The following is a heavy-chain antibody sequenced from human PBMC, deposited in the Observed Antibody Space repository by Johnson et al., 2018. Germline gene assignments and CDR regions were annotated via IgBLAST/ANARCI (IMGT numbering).Heavy chain of an antibody. D-gene: IGHD3-22*01. CDR3: AKAGYYDSSGYYYYFQH. J-gene: IGHJ1*01. CDR1: GFTFDDHT. V-gene: IGHV3-43*01. CDR2: ISWDGSST. Sequence: VQLVQSGGVVVQPGGSLRLSCVGSGFTFDDHTMQWVRQAPGKGLEWVSFISWDGSSTYYADSVKGRFTISRDNSKNSLFLQMNSMRAEDTAVYYCAKAGYYDSSGYYYYFQHWGQGTLVTVSS.